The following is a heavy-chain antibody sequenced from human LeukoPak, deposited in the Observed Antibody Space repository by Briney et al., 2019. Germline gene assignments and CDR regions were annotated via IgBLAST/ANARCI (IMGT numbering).Heavy chain of an antibody. V-gene: IGHV4-34*01. CDR1: GGSFNGHY. CDR3: ARDAGVEMATIDDYYYYYYMDV. J-gene: IGHJ6*03. CDR2: INHSGST. Sequence: SETLSLTCGVYGGSFNGHYWSWIRQPPGKGLEWIGEINHSGSTNYSPSLESRVTISMDTSKNQFSLKLTSVTAADTAVYYCARDAGVEMATIDDYYYYYYMDVWGKGTTVTVSS. D-gene: IGHD5-24*01.